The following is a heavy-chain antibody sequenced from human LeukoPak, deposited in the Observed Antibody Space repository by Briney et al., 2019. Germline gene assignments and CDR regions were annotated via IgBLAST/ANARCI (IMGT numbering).Heavy chain of an antibody. D-gene: IGHD6-25*01. J-gene: IGHJ4*02. CDR1: GCTFSNSD. CDR2: INAYNGHT. CDR3: ARGGRYYFDY. Sequence: ASVKVSCKAFGCTFSNSDISWVRQAPGQGLEWMGWINAYNGHTNYAQNFQGRVTLTTHTSTSTAYMELGSLRSDDTAVYYCARGGRYYFDYWGQGTLVTVSS. V-gene: IGHV1-18*01.